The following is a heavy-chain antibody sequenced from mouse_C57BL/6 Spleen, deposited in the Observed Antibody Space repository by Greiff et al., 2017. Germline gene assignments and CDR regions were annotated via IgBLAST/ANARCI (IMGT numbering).Heavy chain of an antibody. CDR1: GYTFPSYW. V-gene: IGHV1-64*01. CDR2: IHPNSGST. CDR3: SRSSIYDGYYELDY. Sequence: QVQLQQSGAELVKPGASVKLSCTASGYTFPSYWMHWVQQRPGQGLEWIGMIHPNSGSTNYNEKFKSKATLTVDKSSSTTYMQLSSLTSEDAAVYYCSRSSIYDGYYELDYWGQGTTLTVSS. J-gene: IGHJ2*01. D-gene: IGHD2-3*01.